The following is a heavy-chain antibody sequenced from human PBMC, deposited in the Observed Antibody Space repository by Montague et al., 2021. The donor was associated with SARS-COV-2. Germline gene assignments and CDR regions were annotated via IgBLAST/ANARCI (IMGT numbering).Heavy chain of an antibody. CDR3: ARHSGGSEVAGLDY. J-gene: IGHJ4*02. CDR1: GGSLSNSRYF. CDR2: FYFGGKF. Sequence: SETLSLTCTVSGGSLSNSRYFWGWIRQPPRKGLEWIGSFYFGGKFLYNSSLESRVTISVDTSKNQFSLQLSSVTASDTAVYYCARHSGGSEVAGLDYWGQGILVTVSS. D-gene: IGHD6-19*01. V-gene: IGHV4-39*01.